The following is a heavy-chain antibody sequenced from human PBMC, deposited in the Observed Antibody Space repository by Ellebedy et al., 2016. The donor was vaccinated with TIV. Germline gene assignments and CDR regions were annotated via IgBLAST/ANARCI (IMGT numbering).Heavy chain of an antibody. D-gene: IGHD2-15*01. V-gene: IGHV3-7*01. Sequence: GESLKISXAASGFTFSSYAMHWVRQAPGKGLEWVASIKRDGSETSYMDSVRGRFTLSRDNDKNSLYLQLNSLRAEDTAVYYCAREFLGVGAAFDYWGPGALVTVSS. CDR3: AREFLGVGAAFDY. J-gene: IGHJ4*02. CDR1: GFTFSSYA. CDR2: IKRDGSET.